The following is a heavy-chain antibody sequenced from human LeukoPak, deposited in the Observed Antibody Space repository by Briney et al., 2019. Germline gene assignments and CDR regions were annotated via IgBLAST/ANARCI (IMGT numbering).Heavy chain of an antibody. CDR2: ISTGGRTV. Sequence: TGGSLRLSCAASGFTFSDYEMNWVRQAPGKGLDWLSYISTGGRTVKYADSVKGRFTISRDNARSSLFLQMSNLRVEDTAVYFCARGATVTYYFDHWGQGILVAVSS. CDR3: ARGATVTYYFDH. J-gene: IGHJ4*02. V-gene: IGHV3-48*03. CDR1: GFTFSDYE. D-gene: IGHD4-17*01.